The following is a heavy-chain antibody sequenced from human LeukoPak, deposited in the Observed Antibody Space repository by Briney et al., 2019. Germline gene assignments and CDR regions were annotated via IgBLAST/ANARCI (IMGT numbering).Heavy chain of an antibody. CDR3: ASGYSSSWYNYFDL. D-gene: IGHD6-13*01. J-gene: IGHJ2*01. CDR1: GGSISSDY. Sequence: SETLSLTCTVSGGSISSDYWSWIRQPPGKGLEWVGYIYYSGSTNYNPSLKSRVTISVDTSKNQFSLKLSSVTAADTAVYYCASGYSSSWYNYFDLWGRGTLVTVSS. CDR2: IYYSGST. V-gene: IGHV4-59*01.